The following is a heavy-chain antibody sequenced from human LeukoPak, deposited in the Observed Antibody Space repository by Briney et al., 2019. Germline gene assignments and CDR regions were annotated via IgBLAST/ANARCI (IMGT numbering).Heavy chain of an antibody. V-gene: IGHV3-23*01. D-gene: IGHD5-12*01. Sequence: PGGSLRLSCVASEFTFSTYAMNWVRQAPGKGLEWISAISGSGGDTYYADSVRGRFTISRDNSKNTLYLQMNSLRAEDTAVYYCAKGGPKWAPSLWVRSIGLLGNWFDPWGQGTLVTVSS. CDR2: ISGSGGDT. CDR3: AKGGPKWAPSLWVRSIGLLGNWFDP. CDR1: EFTFSTYA. J-gene: IGHJ5*02.